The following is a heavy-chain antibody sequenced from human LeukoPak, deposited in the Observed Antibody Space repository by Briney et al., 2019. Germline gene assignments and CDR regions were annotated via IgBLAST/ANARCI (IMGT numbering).Heavy chain of an antibody. J-gene: IGHJ4*02. Sequence: PGGSLRLSCAASGYTCSRYWMHWVRQGPGKGLVWVSRINEDGSSTSYAESVRGRFTISRDNAKNTLYLQMNSLRAEDAAVYYCTTDTFGARDSWGQGTLVTVSS. CDR1: GYTCSRYW. D-gene: IGHD3-10*01. V-gene: IGHV3-74*01. CDR2: INEDGSST. CDR3: TTDTFGARDS.